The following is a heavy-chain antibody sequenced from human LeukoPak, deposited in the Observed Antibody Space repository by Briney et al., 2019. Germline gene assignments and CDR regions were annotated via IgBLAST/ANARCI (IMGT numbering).Heavy chain of an antibody. CDR3: ARAGTTDGYNFDY. CDR1: GYTFTSYY. CDR2: INPSGGST. J-gene: IGHJ4*02. D-gene: IGHD5-24*01. V-gene: IGHV1-46*01. Sequence: GGSLRLSCAASGYTFTSYYMHWVRQAPGQGLEWMGIINPSGGSTSYAQKFQGRVTMTRDTSTGTVYMELSSLRSEDTAVYYCARAGTTDGYNFDYWGQGTLVTVSS.